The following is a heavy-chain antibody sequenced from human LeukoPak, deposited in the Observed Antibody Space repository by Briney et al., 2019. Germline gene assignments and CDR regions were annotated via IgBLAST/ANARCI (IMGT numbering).Heavy chain of an antibody. CDR1: GGSITGYY. V-gene: IGHV4-59*01. D-gene: IGHD1-26*01. CDR3: ARDRVGPEGSFDY. CDR2: ISYSGST. Sequence: KPSETLSLTCTVSGGSITGYYWSWIRQPPGKGLEWIGYISYSGSTNSSPSLKSRVTMSVDTSKNQFSLKLSSVTAADTAVYYCARDRVGPEGSFDYWGQGTLVTVSS. J-gene: IGHJ4*02.